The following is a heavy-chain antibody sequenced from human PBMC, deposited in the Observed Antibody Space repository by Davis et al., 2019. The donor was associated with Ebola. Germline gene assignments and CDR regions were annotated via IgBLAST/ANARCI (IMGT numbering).Heavy chain of an antibody. CDR1: GFTFSSYS. Sequence: PGGSLRLSCAASGFTFSSYSMNWVRQAPGKGLEWVSSISSSSSYIYYADSVKGRFTISRDNAKNSLYLQMNSLRAEDTAVYYCARSSNYAYYYYYGMDVWGQGTTVTVSS. CDR3: ARSSNYAYYYYYGMDV. V-gene: IGHV3-21*01. J-gene: IGHJ6*02. D-gene: IGHD4-11*01. CDR2: ISSSSSYI.